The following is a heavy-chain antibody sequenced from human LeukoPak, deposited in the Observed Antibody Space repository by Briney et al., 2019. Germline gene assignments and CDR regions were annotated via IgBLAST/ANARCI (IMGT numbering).Heavy chain of an antibody. CDR3: ARGNNYYYDSSGYLDY. J-gene: IGHJ4*02. CDR1: GGTFSSYA. CDR2: IIPIFGTA. V-gene: IGHV1-69*01. Sequence: GASVKVSCKASGGTFSSYAISWVRQAPGQGLEWMGGIIPIFGTANYAQKFQGRVTITADESTSTAYMELSSLRSEDTAVYYCARGNNYYYDSSGYLDYWGQGTLVTASS. D-gene: IGHD3-22*01.